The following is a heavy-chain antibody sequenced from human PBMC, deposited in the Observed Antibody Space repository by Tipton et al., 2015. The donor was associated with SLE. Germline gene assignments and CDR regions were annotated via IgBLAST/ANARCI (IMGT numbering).Heavy chain of an antibody. CDR3: AKDDSSGYYDY. CDR2: ISGSGGST. J-gene: IGHJ4*02. D-gene: IGHD3-22*01. Sequence: SLRLSCAASGFTFSDYYMSWVRQAPGKGLEWVSAISGSGGSTYYADSVKGRFTISRDNSKNTLYLQMNSLRAEDTAVYYCAKDDSSGYYDYWGQGTLVTVSS. V-gene: IGHV3-23*01. CDR1: GFTFSDYY.